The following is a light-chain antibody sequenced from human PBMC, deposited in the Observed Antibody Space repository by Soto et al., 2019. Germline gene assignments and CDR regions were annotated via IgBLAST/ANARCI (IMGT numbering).Light chain of an antibody. Sequence: DIQMTQSPSTLSSSIGDRVTITCRASQNIYKWLAWYQQKPQKAPKLLIFEAATLETGGSPRFSGSGSGTEFTLPISSLQPDDFAIYFCQQYERYPLPSGGGTKGE. CDR3: QQYERYPLP. CDR2: EAA. CDR1: QNIYKW. V-gene: IGKV1-5*01. J-gene: IGKJ4*01.